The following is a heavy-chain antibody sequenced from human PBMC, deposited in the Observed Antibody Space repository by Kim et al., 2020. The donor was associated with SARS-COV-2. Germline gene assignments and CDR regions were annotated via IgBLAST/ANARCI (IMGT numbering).Heavy chain of an antibody. D-gene: IGHD3-10*01. Sequence: SETLSLTCTVSGGSISSYYWSWIRQPPGKGLEWIGYIYYSGSTNYNPSLKSRVTISVDTSKNQFSLKLSSVTAADTAVYYCASFESYYYGSGSPGAFDIWGQGTMVTVSS. CDR1: GGSISSYY. CDR3: ASFESYYYGSGSPGAFDI. V-gene: IGHV4-59*01. CDR2: IYYSGST. J-gene: IGHJ3*02.